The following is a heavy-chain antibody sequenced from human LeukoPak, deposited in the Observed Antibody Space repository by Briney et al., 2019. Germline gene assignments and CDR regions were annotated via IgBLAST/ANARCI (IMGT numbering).Heavy chain of an antibody. Sequence: GGSLRLSCAASGFTFDDDGMTWVRQAPGKGLEWVATISWNGESIGYGDFVKGRFIISRDNAKSSLYLQMNSLRAEDTAVYYCVRGRVYYDSSGYPDYWGQGTLVTVSS. CDR3: VRGRVYYDSSGYPDY. CDR1: GFTFDDDG. D-gene: IGHD3-22*01. CDR2: ISWNGESI. J-gene: IGHJ4*02. V-gene: IGHV3-20*04.